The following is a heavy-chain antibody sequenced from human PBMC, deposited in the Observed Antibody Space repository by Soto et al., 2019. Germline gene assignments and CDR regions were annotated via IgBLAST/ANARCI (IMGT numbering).Heavy chain of an antibody. V-gene: IGHV3-23*01. J-gene: IGHJ4*02. CDR1: GFTFSSYA. CDR3: AKVGPYYDILTGYYYYFDY. Sequence: GGSLRLSCAASGFTFSSYAMSWVRQAPGKGLEWVSAISGSGGSTYYADSVKGRFTISRDNSKNTLYLQMNSLRAEDTAVYYCAKVGPYYDILTGYYYYFDYWGQGTLVTVSS. CDR2: ISGSGGST. D-gene: IGHD3-9*01.